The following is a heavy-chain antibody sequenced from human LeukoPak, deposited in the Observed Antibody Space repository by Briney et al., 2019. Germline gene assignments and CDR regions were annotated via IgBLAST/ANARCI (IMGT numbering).Heavy chain of an antibody. V-gene: IGHV3-21*01. CDR1: GSTFSSYS. CDR2: ISSSSSYI. D-gene: IGHD6-19*01. CDR3: ARLYSSGWSFDY. J-gene: IGHJ4*02. Sequence: AGTLRLSCEASGSTFSSYSMNWVRQAPGKGLEWVSSISSSSSYIYYADSVKGRFPISRDNAKNSLYLQMNSLRAEDTAVYYCARLYSSGWSFDYWGQGTLVTGSS.